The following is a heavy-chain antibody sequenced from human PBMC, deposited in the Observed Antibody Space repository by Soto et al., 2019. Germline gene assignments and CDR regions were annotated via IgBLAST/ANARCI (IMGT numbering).Heavy chain of an antibody. CDR3: ARAFSGWIFDY. D-gene: IGHD6-19*01. Sequence: SVKVSCKASGGTFSNYAISWVRQAPGQGLEWIGGIIPILGAPNYAQKFQGRFTITADESTSTVYMELSSLRYEDTAVYYCARAFSGWIFDYWGQGTPVTVSS. CDR2: IIPILGAP. V-gene: IGHV1-69*13. CDR1: GGTFSNYA. J-gene: IGHJ4*02.